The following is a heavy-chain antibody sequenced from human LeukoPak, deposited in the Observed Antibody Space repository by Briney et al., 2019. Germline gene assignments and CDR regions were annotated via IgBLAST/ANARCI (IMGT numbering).Heavy chain of an antibody. CDR2: ISGSDIST. V-gene: IGHV3-23*01. Sequence: GGSLRLSCAASGFTFRNFDIHWVRQAPGKGLEWVSGISGSDISTYYAPSVGGRFTISRDKSKNTVSLRMNYLTPDDTALYYRARGGRRLQMPFDFWGQGALVTVSS. D-gene: IGHD5-24*01. J-gene: IGHJ4*02. CDR3: ARGGRRLQMPFDF. CDR1: GFTFRNFD.